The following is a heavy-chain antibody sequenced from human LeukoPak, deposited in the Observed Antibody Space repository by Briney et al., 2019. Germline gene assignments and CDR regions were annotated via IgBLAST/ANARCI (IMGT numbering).Heavy chain of an antibody. D-gene: IGHD3-10*01. CDR3: ARVGLYGSGSYLVY. J-gene: IGHJ4*02. V-gene: IGHV1-2*02. CDR1: GYTFTGYY. Sequence: ASVKVSCTASGYTFTGYYIHWVRQAPGQGLEWMGWINPNSGATNYAQKFQGRVTMTRDTSINTAYMELSSLISDDTAVYYCARVGLYGSGSYLVYWGQGTLVTVSS. CDR2: INPNSGAT.